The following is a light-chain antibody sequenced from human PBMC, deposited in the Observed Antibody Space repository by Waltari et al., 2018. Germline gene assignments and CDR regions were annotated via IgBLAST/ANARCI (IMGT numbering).Light chain of an antibody. CDR2: GKY. V-gene: IGLV3-19*01. Sequence: SELTQDPAVSVALGQTVRITCQGDTPRKSYASWYQQKPGQAPVVVIYGKYNRPSGIPDRFSGSSSGNTASLTITGAQAEDEADYYCHSRDSSGNHVLFGGGTKLTVL. J-gene: IGLJ2*01. CDR1: TPRKSY. CDR3: HSRDSSGNHVL.